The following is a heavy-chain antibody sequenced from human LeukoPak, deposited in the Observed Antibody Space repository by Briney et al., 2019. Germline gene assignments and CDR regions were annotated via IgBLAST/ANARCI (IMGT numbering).Heavy chain of an antibody. Sequence: ASVKVSCKASGYTLTSYDISWVRQAPGQGLEWMGRIIPILGIANYAQKFQGRVTITADKSTSTAYMELSSLRSEDTAVYYCARDRRGYSFSSWGQGTLVTVSS. D-gene: IGHD5-18*01. CDR2: IIPILGIA. CDR3: ARDRRGYSFSS. J-gene: IGHJ4*02. V-gene: IGHV1-69*04. CDR1: GYTLTSYD.